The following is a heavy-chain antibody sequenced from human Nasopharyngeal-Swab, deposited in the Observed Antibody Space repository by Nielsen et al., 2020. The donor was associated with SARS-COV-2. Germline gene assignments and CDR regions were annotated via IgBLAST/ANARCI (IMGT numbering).Heavy chain of an antibody. CDR3: AKESGFYGSGEPFY. CDR1: GFTFSSYG. Sequence: GEPLKISCAASGFTFSSYGMHWVRQAPGKGLEWVAVISYDGSNKYYADSAKGRFTISRDNSKNTLYLQMNRLRAEDTAVYLRAKESGFYGSGEPFYWGQGTLVTVSS. J-gene: IGHJ4*02. D-gene: IGHD3-10*01. V-gene: IGHV3-30*18. CDR2: ISYDGSNK.